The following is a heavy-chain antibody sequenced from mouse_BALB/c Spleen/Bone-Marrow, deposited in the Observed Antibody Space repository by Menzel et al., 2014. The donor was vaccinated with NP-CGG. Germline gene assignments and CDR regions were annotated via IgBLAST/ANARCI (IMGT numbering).Heavy chain of an antibody. V-gene: IGHV1-9*01. CDR1: GYTFSNYW. Sequence: VKLEESGAELMKPGASVKISCKATGYTFSNYWIEWIKQRPGHGLEWIGEILPGSGSSNYNEKLKGKATFTADTSSNTAYMQLSRLTSDDSAVYYCARTADGYYYAMDCWGQGTSVTVSS. J-gene: IGHJ4*01. CDR3: ARTADGYYYAMDC. CDR2: ILPGSGSS. D-gene: IGHD2-3*01.